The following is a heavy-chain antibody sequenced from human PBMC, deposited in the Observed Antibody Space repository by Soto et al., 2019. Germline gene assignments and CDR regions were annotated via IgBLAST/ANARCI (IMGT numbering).Heavy chain of an antibody. J-gene: IGHJ4*02. D-gene: IGHD2-21*01. Sequence: QLRLVQSGAEVRKPGSSVKVSCKAPGDTFTNYAISWLRLVPGQGLEWMGGFRPFVEAADLAQKFRGRLTITADASTSTDYMGLSDLRSEDTAIYYCARGGYSNSWRFDYWGQGALITVS. CDR3: ARGGYSNSWRFDY. CDR2: FRPFVEAA. V-gene: IGHV1-69*01. CDR1: GDTFTNYA.